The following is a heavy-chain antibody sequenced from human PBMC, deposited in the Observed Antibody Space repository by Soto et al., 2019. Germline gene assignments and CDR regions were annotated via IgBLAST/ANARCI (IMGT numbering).Heavy chain of an antibody. V-gene: IGHV4-59*01. CDR2: IYYTGST. D-gene: IGHD2-15*01. J-gene: IGHJ6*02. CDR3: AIALRGVVVVAAREMDV. Sequence: QVQLQESGPGLVKPSETLSLTCSVSGGSISSDYWSWIRQPPGKVLEWIGYIYYTGSTNYNPSLKSRVTISVDTSRNQFSLNLRAVTAADTAVYCWAIALRGVVVVAAREMDVWGQGTTVTVSS. CDR1: GGSISSDY.